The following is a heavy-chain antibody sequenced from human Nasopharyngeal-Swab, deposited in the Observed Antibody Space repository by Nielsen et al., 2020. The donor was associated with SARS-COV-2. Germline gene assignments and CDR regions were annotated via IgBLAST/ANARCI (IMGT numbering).Heavy chain of an antibody. CDR1: SDTFFSYY. V-gene: IGHV1-8*01. J-gene: IGHJ6*02. D-gene: IGHD3-3*01. CDR2: MNPNSGNT. CDR3: ARGMSIFGVVNYYYGMDV. Sequence: ASALVFSYASSDTFFSYYIICLLHPTPQRVQWLGWMNPNSGNTGYAQKFQGRVIMTRNTSISTAYMELSSLRSEDTAVYYWARGMSIFGVVNYYYGMDVWGQGTTVTVSS.